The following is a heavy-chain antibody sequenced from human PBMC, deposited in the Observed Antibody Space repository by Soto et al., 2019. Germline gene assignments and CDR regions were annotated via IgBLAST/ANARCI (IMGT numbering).Heavy chain of an antibody. J-gene: IGHJ4*02. D-gene: IGHD6-13*01. Sequence: GGSLSLSCAASGFTFSDYYMSWIRQAPGKGLEWVSYISSSGSTIYYADSVKGRFTISRDNAKNSLYLQMNSLRAEDTAVYYCARVGSSSWYPLGGTYYFDYWGQGTLVTVSS. CDR1: GFTFSDYY. V-gene: IGHV3-11*01. CDR2: ISSSGSTI. CDR3: ARVGSSSWYPLGGTYYFDY.